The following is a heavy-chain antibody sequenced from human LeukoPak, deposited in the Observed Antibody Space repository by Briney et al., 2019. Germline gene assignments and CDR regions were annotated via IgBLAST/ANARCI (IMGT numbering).Heavy chain of an antibody. CDR2: INAGNGNT. V-gene: IGHV1-3*03. CDR3: ARDGYSGYDLDY. CDR1: GYTFTSYA. D-gene: IGHD5-12*01. Sequence: ASVKVSCKASGYTFTSYAMHWVRQAPGQRLEWMGWINAGNGNTKYSQEFQGRVTVSRDTSASTAYMELSSLRSEDMAVYYCARDGYSGYDLDYWGQGTLVTVSS. J-gene: IGHJ4*02.